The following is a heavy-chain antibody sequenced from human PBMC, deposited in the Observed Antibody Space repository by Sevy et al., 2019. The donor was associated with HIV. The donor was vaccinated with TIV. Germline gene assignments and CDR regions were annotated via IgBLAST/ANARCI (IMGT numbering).Heavy chain of an antibody. V-gene: IGHV4-4*07. J-gene: IGHJ4*02. CDR1: GGSISSHY. CDR3: ARYNFWSGHYDYFDY. CDR2: IDTSGGP. D-gene: IGHD3-3*01. Sequence: SETLSLTCSVSGGSISSHYWSWIRQPAGEGLEWIGRIDTSGGPNYNPSLKTRVTMSIETSKNQFSLRLRSVTAADTAVYYCARYNFWSGHYDYFDYWGPGALVTVSS.